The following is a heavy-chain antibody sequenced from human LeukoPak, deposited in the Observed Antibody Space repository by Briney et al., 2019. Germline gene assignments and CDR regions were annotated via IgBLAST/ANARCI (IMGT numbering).Heavy chain of an antibody. Sequence: SETLSLTXTVSGGSISSGSYYWSWIRQPAGKGLEWIGRIYTSGSTNYNPSLKSRVTISVDTSKNQFSLKLSSVTAADTAVYYCARDRGEFGYWGQGTLVTVSS. CDR1: GGSISSGSYY. V-gene: IGHV4-61*02. J-gene: IGHJ4*02. D-gene: IGHD3-10*01. CDR2: IYTSGST. CDR3: ARDRGEFGY.